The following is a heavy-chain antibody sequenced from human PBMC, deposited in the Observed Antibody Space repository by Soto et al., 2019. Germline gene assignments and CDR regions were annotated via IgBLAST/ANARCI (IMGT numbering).Heavy chain of an antibody. CDR1: GFAFSSYN. CDR3: ATCSRSWYRFDS. J-gene: IGHJ4*02. V-gene: IGHV3-21*01. CDR2: ISSSSDYI. D-gene: IGHD6-13*01. Sequence: PGGSLRLSCAGSGFAFSSYNMNWVRQAPGKGLEWVTSISSSSDYIYYADSVTGRFTTSRDNAKNSLYLQMNSLRAEDTAVYYCATCSRSWYRFDSWGQGTLVTVSS.